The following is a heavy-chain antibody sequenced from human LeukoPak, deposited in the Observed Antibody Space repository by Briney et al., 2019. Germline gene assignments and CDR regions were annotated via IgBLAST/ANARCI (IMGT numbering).Heavy chain of an antibody. CDR1: GLPFSTFW. CDR3: ARDTRYIGTY. V-gene: IGHV3-7*01. D-gene: IGHD1-26*01. CDR2: INKDGSEK. J-gene: IGHJ4*02. Sequence: GGSLRLSCAASGLPFSTFWMSWVRQAPGKGLEWLATINKDGSEKYYVDSVKGRFTISRDNAKNSLHLEMNSLRAEDTGIYYCARDTRYIGTYWGLGTLVTVSS.